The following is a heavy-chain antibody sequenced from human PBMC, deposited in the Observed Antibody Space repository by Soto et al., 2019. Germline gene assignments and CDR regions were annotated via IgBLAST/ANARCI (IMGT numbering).Heavy chain of an antibody. V-gene: IGHV5-51*01. CDR1: GYSFTSYW. D-gene: IGHD1-26*01. J-gene: IGHJ4*02. Sequence: GESLKISCQGSGYSFTSYWIGWVRQMPGKGLEWMGLIYPSDSDTRYSPSFQGQVTFSADRSINTGYLQWPTLKASDTAIYYCAIGTGLRYYPEYWGQGTLVTVSS. CDR3: AIGTGLRYYPEY. CDR2: IYPSDSDT.